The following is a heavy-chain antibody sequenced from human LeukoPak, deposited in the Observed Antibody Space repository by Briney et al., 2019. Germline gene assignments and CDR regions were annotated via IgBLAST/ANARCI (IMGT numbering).Heavy chain of an antibody. CDR1: GYTLTELS. CDR2: FDPEDGET. CDR3: ATEGGIVGATGGWDFDY. J-gene: IGHJ4*02. D-gene: IGHD1-26*01. V-gene: IGHV1-24*01. Sequence: ASVKVSCKVSGYTLTELSMHWVRQAPGKGLEWMGGFDPEDGETIYAQKFQGRVTMTEDTSTDTASMELSSLRSEDTAVYYCATEGGIVGATGGWDFDYWGQGTLVTVSP.